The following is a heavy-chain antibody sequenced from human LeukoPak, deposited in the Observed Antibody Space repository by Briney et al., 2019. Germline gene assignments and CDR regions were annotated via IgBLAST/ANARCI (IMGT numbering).Heavy chain of an antibody. J-gene: IGHJ4*02. V-gene: IGHV1-2*02. D-gene: IGHD3-22*01. Sequence: ASVKVSCKASGYTFNGYFMFWVRQAPGQGLEWMGWINPNSGGTNYAQKFQGRVTMTRDTSISTAYMELSRLRSDDTAMYYCARREGASSGYYCEKWGQGTLVTVSS. CDR1: GYTFNGYF. CDR2: INPNSGGT. CDR3: ARREGASSGYYCEK.